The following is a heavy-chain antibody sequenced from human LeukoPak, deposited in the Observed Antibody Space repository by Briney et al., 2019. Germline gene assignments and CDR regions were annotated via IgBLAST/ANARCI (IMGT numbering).Heavy chain of an antibody. J-gene: IGHJ4*02. D-gene: IGHD5-12*01. V-gene: IGHV1-2*02. Sequence: APVKVSCKASGYTFTGYYMHWVRQAPGQGLEWMGWINPNSGGTNYAQKFQGRVTMTRDTSISTAYMELSRLRSDDTAVYYCARGSSGYERNDYFDYWGQGTLVTVSS. CDR1: GYTFTGYY. CDR2: INPNSGGT. CDR3: ARGSSGYERNDYFDY.